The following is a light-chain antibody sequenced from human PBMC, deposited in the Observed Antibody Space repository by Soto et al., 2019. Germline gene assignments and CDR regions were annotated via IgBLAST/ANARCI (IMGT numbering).Light chain of an antibody. V-gene: IGLV2-23*02. J-gene: IGLJ3*02. CDR2: EVS. Sequence: QSALTQPGSVSGSPGQSITISCTGTSSDVGSYNLVSWYQQHPGKAPKLMIYEVSKRPSGVSNRFSGSKSGNTASLTISGLQAEDEADYYCCSYAGSSTWVFGGGTKVTVL. CDR1: SSDVGSYNL. CDR3: CSYAGSSTWV.